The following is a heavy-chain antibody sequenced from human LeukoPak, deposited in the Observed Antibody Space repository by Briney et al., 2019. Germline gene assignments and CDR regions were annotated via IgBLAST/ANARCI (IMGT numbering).Heavy chain of an antibody. J-gene: IGHJ5*02. CDR2: IWYDGSNK. Sequence: GGSLRLSCAASGFTFSSYGMHWVRQAPGKGLEWVAVIWYDGSNKYYADSVKGRFTISRDNSKNTLYLQMNSLRAEDTAVYYCARDRSGSMLYNWFDPWGQGTLVAVSS. D-gene: IGHD1-26*01. CDR3: ARDRSGSMLYNWFDP. V-gene: IGHV3-33*01. CDR1: GFTFSSYG.